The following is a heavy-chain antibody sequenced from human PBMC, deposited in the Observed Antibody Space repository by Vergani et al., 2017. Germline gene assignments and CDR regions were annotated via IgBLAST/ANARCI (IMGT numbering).Heavy chain of an antibody. CDR2: IRPYTGHT. J-gene: IGHJ3*01. V-gene: IGHV1-18*01. CDR1: RHTFQTYG. CDR3: ARVAPSNSEVTPTAFDV. D-gene: IGHD1-1*01. Sequence: QVQLVQSGAELKKPGASVSVSCKGSRHTFQTYGISWVRQAPGKGLEWMAWIRPYTGHTIYAQKFQDRVTMTADTSTNTAYMELRSLRSDDTAVYFCARVAPSNSEVTPTAFDVWGQGKMVTGSS.